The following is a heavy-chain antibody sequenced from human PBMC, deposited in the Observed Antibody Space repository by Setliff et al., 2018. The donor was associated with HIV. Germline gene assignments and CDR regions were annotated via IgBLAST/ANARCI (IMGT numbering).Heavy chain of an antibody. CDR1: GFPFTSSYY. CDR3: ARYGDGYNSGDALVY. CDR2: GYHTGST. J-gene: IGHJ4*02. D-gene: IGHD5-12*01. Sequence: PSETLSLTCAVSGFPFTSSYYWGWIRQPPGKGLEWIGSGYHTGSTAYNPSLKSRVTISLDTSKNQFSLQLTSMTAADTAVYCCARYGDGYNSGDALVYWGQGTLVTVSS. V-gene: IGHV4-38-2*01.